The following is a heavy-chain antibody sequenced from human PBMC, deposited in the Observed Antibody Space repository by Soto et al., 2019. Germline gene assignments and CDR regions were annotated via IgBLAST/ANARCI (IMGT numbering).Heavy chain of an antibody. Sequence: SETLSLTCAVYGGSFSGYYWSWIRQPPGKGLEWIGEINHSGSTNYNPSLKSRVTISVDTSKNQFSLKLSSVTAADTAVYYCARGIDYPWFDPWGQGTLVT. CDR3: ARGIDYPWFDP. J-gene: IGHJ5*02. CDR2: INHSGST. V-gene: IGHV4-34*01. D-gene: IGHD4-17*01. CDR1: GGSFSGYY.